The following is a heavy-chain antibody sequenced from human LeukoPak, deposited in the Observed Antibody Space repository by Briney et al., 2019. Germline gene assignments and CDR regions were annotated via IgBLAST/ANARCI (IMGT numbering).Heavy chain of an antibody. CDR3: ARGLSNYDPFDY. Sequence: GGSLRLSCAASGFTFSSYSMNWVRQAPGRGLEWVSSIRFTGSYIYYADSVKGRFTISRDDAKNLLSLQMISLRVEDTAVYYCARGLSNYDPFDYWGQGTLVTVSS. CDR1: GFTFSSYS. J-gene: IGHJ4*02. D-gene: IGHD4-11*01. V-gene: IGHV3-21*01. CDR2: IRFTGSYI.